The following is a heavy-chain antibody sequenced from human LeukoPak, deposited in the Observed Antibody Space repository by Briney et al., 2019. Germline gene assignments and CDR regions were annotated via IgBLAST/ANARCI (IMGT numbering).Heavy chain of an antibody. CDR1: GFTFSSYA. J-gene: IGHJ4*02. V-gene: IGHV3-64D*09. Sequence: GGSLILSCSASGFTFSSYAMHWVRQAPGKGLEYVSAISSNGDSTYYADSVKGRFTLSRDNSKNTLYLQMSSLRPEDTAVYYCVKDAGNSFDYWGQGTLVTVSS. D-gene: IGHD1-14*01. CDR3: VKDAGNSFDY. CDR2: ISSNGDST.